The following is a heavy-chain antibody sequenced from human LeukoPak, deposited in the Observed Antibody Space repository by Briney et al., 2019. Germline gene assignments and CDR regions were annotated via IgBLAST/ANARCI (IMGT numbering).Heavy chain of an antibody. J-gene: IGHJ4*02. CDR2: IYPGDSDT. CDR1: GYIFTNYW. V-gene: IGHV5-51*01. Sequence: GESLNISCKGSGYIFTNYWIGWVRHMPGKGLEWMGIIYPGDSDTRYTPSFQGQVTISADKSITTAYLQWSSLKASDTAMYYCARHGGLLEAAGYWGRGTLVAVSS. CDR3: ARHGGLLEAAGY. D-gene: IGHD6-13*01.